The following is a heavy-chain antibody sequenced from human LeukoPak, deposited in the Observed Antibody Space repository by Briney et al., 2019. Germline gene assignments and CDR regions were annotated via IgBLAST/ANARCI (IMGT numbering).Heavy chain of an antibody. J-gene: IGHJ6*03. CDR1: AGSISSYY. CDR3: ARRHHYSYFMDV. V-gene: IGHV4-4*09. CDR2: IFPSGSA. Sequence: SETLSLTCTVSAGSISSYYWTWIRQPPGKGLEWIGYIFPSGSAYYNPSLKTRVTISVDTSKNQFSLKLTSGTAADTAVYYCARRHHYSYFMDVWGKGTTVTVSS.